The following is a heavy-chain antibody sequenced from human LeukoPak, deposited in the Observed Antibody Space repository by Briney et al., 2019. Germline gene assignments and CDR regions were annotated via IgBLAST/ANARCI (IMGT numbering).Heavy chain of an antibody. Sequence: SQTLSLTCAISGDSVSRNSAAWNWIRQTPSRGLEWLGRSYYRSKRYNDYAESVRSRIIINQDTSKNQFSLQLNSVTPEDTAVYYCASASAAVTTRDDAFDIWGQGTMVTVSS. CDR2: SYYRSKRYN. J-gene: IGHJ3*02. CDR1: GDSVSRNSAA. CDR3: ASASAAVTTRDDAFDI. V-gene: IGHV6-1*01. D-gene: IGHD4-17*01.